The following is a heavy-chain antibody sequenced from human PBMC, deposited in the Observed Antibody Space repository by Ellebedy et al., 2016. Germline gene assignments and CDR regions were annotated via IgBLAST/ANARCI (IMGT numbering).Heavy chain of an antibody. CDR3: ARDLGMYVVVVAGDAFDI. J-gene: IGHJ3*02. CDR2: IYYSGST. Sequence: SETLSLTCTVSGGSISSSSYYWGWIRQPPGKGLEWIGSIYYSGSTYYNPSLKSRVTISVDTSKNQFSLKLSSVTAADTAVYYCARDLGMYVVVVAGDAFDIWGQGTMVTVSS. V-gene: IGHV4-39*07. CDR1: GGSISSSSYY. D-gene: IGHD2-15*01.